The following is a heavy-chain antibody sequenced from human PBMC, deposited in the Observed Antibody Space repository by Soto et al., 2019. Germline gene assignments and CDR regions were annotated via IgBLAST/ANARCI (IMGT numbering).Heavy chain of an antibody. Sequence: QVQLQESGPGLVKPSQTLSLTCTVSGGSISSGGYYWSWIRQHPGKGLEWIGYIYYSGSTYYNPSLKSRVTISVYTSKNQFSLKLSSVTAADTAVYYCARDTMITFGGVIVRGGAFDIWGQGTMVTVSS. J-gene: IGHJ3*02. CDR3: ARDTMITFGGVIVRGGAFDI. CDR1: GGSISSGGYY. CDR2: IYYSGST. V-gene: IGHV4-31*03. D-gene: IGHD3-16*02.